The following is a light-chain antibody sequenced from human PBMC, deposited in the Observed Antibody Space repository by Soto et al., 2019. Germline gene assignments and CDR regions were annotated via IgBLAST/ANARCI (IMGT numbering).Light chain of an antibody. CDR3: QQYDNLFT. V-gene: IGKV1-33*01. Sequence: DIQMTQSPSSLSASVGDRVTITCQASQNVNNYLNWYQQKPGKAPKLLIYDASNLESGVPSRFSGSGSGTHFTFTITSLQPDDIATYYCQQYDNLFTFGPGTKVNIK. J-gene: IGKJ3*01. CDR1: QNVNNY. CDR2: DAS.